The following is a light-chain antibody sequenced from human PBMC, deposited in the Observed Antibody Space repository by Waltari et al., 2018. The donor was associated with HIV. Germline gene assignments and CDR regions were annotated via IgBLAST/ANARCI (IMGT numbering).Light chain of an antibody. CDR3: NSRDSSGNPVV. J-gene: IGLJ2*01. CDR1: SHRSYY. V-gene: IGLV3-19*01. CDR2: GKN. Sequence: SSELNQDPAVSVALGQTVRITCQGDSHRSYYAIWYQQKPRQAPVLVIDGKNNRPSGIPDRFSGSSLGNTASLTIPGAQAEDEADYYCNSRDSSGNPVVFGGGTKLTVL.